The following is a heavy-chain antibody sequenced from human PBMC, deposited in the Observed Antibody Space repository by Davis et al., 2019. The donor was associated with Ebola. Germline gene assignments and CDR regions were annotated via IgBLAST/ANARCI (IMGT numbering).Heavy chain of an antibody. CDR3: ARAQFPTTSDH. Sequence: ASVKVSCKASGYTFTNYGITWVRQAPGQGLEWMGWINPHNGNTNYAQNVQGRVIMTTDTATTTAYMEVGGLRSDDTAVDYCARAQFPTTSDHWGQGTLVTVSS. D-gene: IGHD4-17*01. CDR2: INPHNGNT. CDR1: GYTFTNYG. V-gene: IGHV1-18*04. J-gene: IGHJ4*02.